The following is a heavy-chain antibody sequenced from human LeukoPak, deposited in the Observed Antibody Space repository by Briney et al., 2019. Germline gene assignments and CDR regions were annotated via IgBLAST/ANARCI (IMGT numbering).Heavy chain of an antibody. J-gene: IGHJ4*02. Sequence: PGGSLRLSCAASGFTFNNYAMSWVRQAPGKGLEWVSGISKSGGSTYYADSVKGRFTISRDNSKNTLYLQMNSLRAEDTAVYYCAEEEEYYFDYWGQGALVTVSS. V-gene: IGHV3-23*01. CDR1: GFTFNNYA. CDR3: AEEEEYYFDY. CDR2: ISKSGGST.